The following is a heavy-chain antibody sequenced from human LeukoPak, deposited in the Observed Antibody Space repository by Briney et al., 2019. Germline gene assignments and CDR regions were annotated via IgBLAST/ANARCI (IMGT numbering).Heavy chain of an antibody. V-gene: IGHV1-69*05. J-gene: IGHJ6*03. Sequence: SVKVSCKASGCTFSSYAISWVRQAPGQGLEWMGGIIHICGKANYAQKFQGRVTITTDESTSTAYMELSSLRSEDTAVYYCARASIYGPAYMDVWGKGTTVTVSS. CDR1: GCTFSSYA. D-gene: IGHD4-11*01. CDR2: IIHICGKA. CDR3: ARASIYGPAYMDV.